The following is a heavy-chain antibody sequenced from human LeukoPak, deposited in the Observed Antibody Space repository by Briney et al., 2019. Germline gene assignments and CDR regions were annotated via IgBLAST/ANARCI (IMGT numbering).Heavy chain of an antibody. CDR1: GYTFTSYG. CDR3: ARDRPNYYYDSSGYDY. D-gene: IGHD3-22*01. J-gene: IGHJ4*02. Sequence: ASVKVSCKASGYTFTSYGISWVRQAPGQGLEWMGWISAYNGNTNYAQKLQGRVTMTTDTSTSTAYMELRSLRSDDTAVYYCARDRPNYYYDSSGYDYWGQGTLVTVSS. V-gene: IGHV1-18*01. CDR2: ISAYNGNT.